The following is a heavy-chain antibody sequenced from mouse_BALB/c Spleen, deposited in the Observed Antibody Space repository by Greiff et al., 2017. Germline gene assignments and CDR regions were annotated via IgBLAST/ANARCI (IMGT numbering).Heavy chain of an antibody. V-gene: IGHV10-1*02. CDR1: GFTFNTYA. Sequence: EVQRVESGGGLVQPKGSLKLSCAASGFTFNTYAMNWVRQAPGKGLEWVARIRSKSNNYATYYADSVKDRFTISRDDSQSMLYLQMNNLKTEDTAMYYCVRRAFAYWGQGTLVTVSA. CDR2: IRSKSNNYAT. D-gene: IGHD3-1*01. CDR3: VRRAFAY. J-gene: IGHJ3*01.